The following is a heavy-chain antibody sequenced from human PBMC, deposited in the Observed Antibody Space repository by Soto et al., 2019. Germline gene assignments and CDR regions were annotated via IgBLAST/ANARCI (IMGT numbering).Heavy chain of an antibody. CDR2: ISSSGTYT. CDR1: GFTFNRYS. V-gene: IGHV3-21*02. CDR3: ARTVYHDFWSGYGMYV. J-gene: IGHJ6*02. Sequence: EVRLVESGGGLVKPGGSLRLSCEASGFTFNRYSMNWVRQAPGRGLEWLSFISSSGTYTFDADSLKGRFTISRDNAKNSVYLQMNSLSAADTAVYYCARTVYHDFWSGYGMYVWGQGTTVTVSS. D-gene: IGHD3-3*01.